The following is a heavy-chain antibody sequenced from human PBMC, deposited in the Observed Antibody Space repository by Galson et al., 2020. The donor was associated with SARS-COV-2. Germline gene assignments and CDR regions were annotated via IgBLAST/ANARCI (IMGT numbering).Heavy chain of an antibody. D-gene: IGHD3-10*01. CDR2: ISTTGTFI. CDR3: AREGTSLSFDT. CDR1: GFTFSSHT. J-gene: IGHJ4*02. Sequence: GESLKISCVTSGFTFSSHTINWVRQAPGKGLEWVSSISTTGTFIYYADSVKGRFTISRDNAKNSVYLQLNSLRADDTAVYYCAREGTSLSFDTWGQGTLVTVSS. V-gene: IGHV3-21*01.